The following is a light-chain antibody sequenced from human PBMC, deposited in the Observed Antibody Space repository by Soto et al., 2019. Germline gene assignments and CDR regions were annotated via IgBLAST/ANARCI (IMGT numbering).Light chain of an antibody. CDR1: QSVNIY. V-gene: IGKV3D-15*01. CDR3: QQYNTYS. Sequence: EIVMTQSPATLSVSPGERATLSCRASQSVNIYLAWYQQKPGQAPRLLIFGASSRATGIPARFSGSGSGTEFTLTISNLQPDDFATYYCQQYNTYSFGQGTKVDIK. J-gene: IGKJ2*01. CDR2: GAS.